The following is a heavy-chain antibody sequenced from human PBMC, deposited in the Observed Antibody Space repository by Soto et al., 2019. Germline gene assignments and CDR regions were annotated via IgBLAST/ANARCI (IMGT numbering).Heavy chain of an antibody. Sequence: SETLSLTCTVSGGSISSYYWSWIRQPPGKGLEWIGYIYYSGSTNYNPSLKSRVTISVDTSKNQFSLKLSSVTAADTAVYYCARLIYGDAMGSLFDYWGQGTLVTVSS. V-gene: IGHV4-59*08. D-gene: IGHD4-17*01. CDR2: IYYSGST. J-gene: IGHJ4*02. CDR1: GGSISSYY. CDR3: ARLIYGDAMGSLFDY.